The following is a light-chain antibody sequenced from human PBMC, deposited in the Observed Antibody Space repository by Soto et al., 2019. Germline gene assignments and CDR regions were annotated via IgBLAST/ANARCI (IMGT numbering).Light chain of an antibody. CDR3: AVWDGNLSGVV. CDR1: SSNIGTNY. J-gene: IGLJ2*01. Sequence: QSVLTQPPSASGTPGQRVTISCSGSSSNIGTNYVYWYKQLPGTAPKLLIYKINQRPSGVPDRFSGSKSGTSASLAISGLRSEDEANYYCAVWDGNLSGVVFGGGTQLTVL. CDR2: KIN. V-gene: IGLV1-47*01.